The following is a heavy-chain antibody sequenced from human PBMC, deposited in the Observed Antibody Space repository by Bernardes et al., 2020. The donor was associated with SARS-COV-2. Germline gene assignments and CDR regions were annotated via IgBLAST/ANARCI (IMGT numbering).Heavy chain of an antibody. CDR3: AQHPSSSFDN. D-gene: IGHD6-13*01. V-gene: IGHV3-7*02. J-gene: IGHJ4*02. CDR1: GFTFSRYW. CDR2: INQDGSQR. Sequence: GGLRLSCAASGFTFSRYWMSWLRQAPGKGLEWVANINQDGSQRNYVDSVRGRFTISRDNAANSLFLQLNSLRDEDTAIYYCAQHPSSSFDNWGQGTLVTVSS.